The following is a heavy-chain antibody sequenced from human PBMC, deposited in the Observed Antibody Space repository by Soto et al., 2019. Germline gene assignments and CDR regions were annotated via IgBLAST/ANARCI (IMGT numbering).Heavy chain of an antibody. CDR2: ISDYNGNK. Sequence: QVHLVQSGAEVKKPGASVKISCKASGYTFTTYGITWVRQAPGQGPEWVGWISDYNGNKNYAQKLQGRVTMDTHTSTSTAYMGLMSLRSDDTAVYYCGRGDFVGGGDWFDPWGQGPLVTVSS. CDR1: GYTFTTYG. CDR3: GRGDFVGGGDWFDP. V-gene: IGHV1-18*01. D-gene: IGHD3-3*01. J-gene: IGHJ5*02.